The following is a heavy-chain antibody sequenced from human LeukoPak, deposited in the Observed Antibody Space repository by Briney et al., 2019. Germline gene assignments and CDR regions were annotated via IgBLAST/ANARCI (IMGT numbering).Heavy chain of an antibody. CDR3: ARGLDDYGSGSYSGD. V-gene: IGHV4-34*01. CDR2: INHSGST. CDR1: GGSFSGYY. D-gene: IGHD3-10*01. Sequence: PSETLSLTCAVYGGSFSGYYWSWIRQPPGKGLEWIGEINHSGSTNYNPSLKSRVTISVDTSKNQFSLKLSSVTAADTAVYYCARGLDDYGSGSYSGDWGQGTLVTVSS. J-gene: IGHJ1*01.